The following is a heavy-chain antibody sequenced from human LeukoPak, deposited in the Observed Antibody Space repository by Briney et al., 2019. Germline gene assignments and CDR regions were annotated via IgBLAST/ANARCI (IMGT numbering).Heavy chain of an antibody. J-gene: IGHJ4*02. CDR1: GHTFTSYA. D-gene: IGHD6-19*01. CDR2: INTNTGNP. CDR3: AREQTRKGSGWSSVDY. Sequence: ASVTVSCKASGHTFTSYAMNWVRQAPGQGLEWMGWINTNTGNPTYAQGFTGRFVFSLHTSVSTAYLQISSLKAEDTAVYYCAREQTRKGSGWSSVDYWGQGTLVTVSS. V-gene: IGHV7-4-1*02.